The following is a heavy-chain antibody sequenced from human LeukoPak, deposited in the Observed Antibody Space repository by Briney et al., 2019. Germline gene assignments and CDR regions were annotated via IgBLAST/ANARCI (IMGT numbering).Heavy chain of an antibody. CDR3: ARDSGVGATGTGYGY. Sequence: HVASVKVSCKASGGTFSSYAISWVRQAPGQGLEWMGRIIPILGIANYAQKFQGRVTITADKSTSTAYMELSSLRSEDTAVYYCARDSGVGATGTGYGYWGQGTLVTVSS. CDR2: IIPILGIA. CDR1: GGTFSSYA. J-gene: IGHJ4*02. V-gene: IGHV1-69*04. D-gene: IGHD1-26*01.